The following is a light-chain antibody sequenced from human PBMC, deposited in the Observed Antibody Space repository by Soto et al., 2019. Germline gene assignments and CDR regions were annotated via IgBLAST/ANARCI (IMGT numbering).Light chain of an antibody. CDR2: WAS. J-gene: IGKJ1*01. CDR1: QSVLYSSNNKNY. CDR3: QQYDTSPWT. Sequence: DIVMTQSPDSLAVSLGERATINCESSQSVLYSSNNKNYLAWYQQKPGQPPKLLIYWASTRESGVPDRFSGSGSATDFTLTISSLQAEDVAVYYCQQYDTSPWTFGQGTKVEIK. V-gene: IGKV4-1*01.